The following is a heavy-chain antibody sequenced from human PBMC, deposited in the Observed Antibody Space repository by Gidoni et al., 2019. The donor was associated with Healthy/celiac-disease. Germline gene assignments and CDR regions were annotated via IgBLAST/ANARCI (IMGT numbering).Heavy chain of an antibody. V-gene: IGHV4-61*01. J-gene: IGHJ4*02. CDR3: ARRMVQGAIFDY. D-gene: IGHD3-10*01. CDR1: GGSFSSASYY. Sequence: AQLHESGPGLGKPSETLSLTFTVQGGSFSSASYYWSWIRQPTEKGLEWIGYTYYSGSTNYNPSLKSRVTISVDTSKNQYSLKLSSVTAADTAVYYCARRMVQGAIFDYWGQGTLVTVSS. CDR2: TYYSGST.